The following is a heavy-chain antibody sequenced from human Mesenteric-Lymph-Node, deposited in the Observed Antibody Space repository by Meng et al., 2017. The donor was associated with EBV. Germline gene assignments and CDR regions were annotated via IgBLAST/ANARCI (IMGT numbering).Heavy chain of an antibody. V-gene: IGHV4-30-2*01. CDR3: ARLDSSGYYTGWFDP. CDR2: IYHSGST. Sequence: QVQRQESGPGLVKPSETLSLSCSVSGGSIGSYSWSWIRQPPGKGLEWIGYIYHSGSTYYNPSLKSRVTISVDRSKNQFSLKLSSVTAADTAVYYCARLDSSGYYTGWFDPWGQGTLVTVSS. J-gene: IGHJ5*02. D-gene: IGHD3-22*01. CDR1: GGSIGSYS.